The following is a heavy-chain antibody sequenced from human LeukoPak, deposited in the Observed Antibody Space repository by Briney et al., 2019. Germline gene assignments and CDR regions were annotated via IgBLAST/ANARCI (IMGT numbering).Heavy chain of an antibody. J-gene: IGHJ4*02. CDR1: GGTFSSYA. Sequence: ASVKVSCKASGGTFSSYAISWVRQAPGQGLEWMGRIIPILGIANYAQKLQGRVTITADKSTSTAYMELSSLRSEDTAVYYCARDSGRYYYDSSGYYWVDYWGQGTLVTVSS. CDR2: IIPILGIA. CDR3: ARDSGRYYYDSSGYYWVDY. V-gene: IGHV1-69*04. D-gene: IGHD3-22*01.